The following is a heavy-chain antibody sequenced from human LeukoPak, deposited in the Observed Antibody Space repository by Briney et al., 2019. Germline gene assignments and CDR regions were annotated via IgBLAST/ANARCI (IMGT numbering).Heavy chain of an antibody. CDR2: VSYDGSNK. V-gene: IGHV3-30*18. D-gene: IGHD1-26*01. Sequence: GGSLRLSCAASGFTFSSFGMHWVRQAPGKGLEWVAVVSYDGSNKFYADSVKGRFTISRDNSKDTLYLQMNSLRAEDTAVYYCAKLTSGSYYRWDFDYWGQGTLVTVSS. CDR3: AKLTSGSYYRWDFDY. J-gene: IGHJ4*02. CDR1: GFTFSSFG.